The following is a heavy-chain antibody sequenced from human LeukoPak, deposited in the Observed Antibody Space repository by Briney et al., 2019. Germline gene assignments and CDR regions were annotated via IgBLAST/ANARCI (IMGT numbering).Heavy chain of an antibody. CDR2: ISYSGNP. D-gene: IGHD2/OR15-2a*01. CDR3: ARLRIWAWDFDS. CDR1: GGSIRSADYY. J-gene: IGHJ4*02. V-gene: IGHV4-61*08. Sequence: SETLSLTCTVSGGSIRSADYYWSWIRQPPGQGLAWIVYISYSGNPNYNPSLKSRVTISADTSKNQFSLQMSSVTATDTAVYFCARLRIWAWDFDSGGQGTLVTVS.